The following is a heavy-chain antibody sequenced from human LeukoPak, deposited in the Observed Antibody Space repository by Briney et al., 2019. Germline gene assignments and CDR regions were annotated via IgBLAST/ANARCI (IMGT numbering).Heavy chain of an antibody. D-gene: IGHD3-3*01. CDR2: IYHSGST. CDR1: GYSISSGYY. J-gene: IGHJ4*02. Sequence: SETLSLTCTVSGYSISSGYYWGWIRQPPGKGLEWIGSIYHSGSTYYNPSLKSRVTISVDTSKNQFSLKLSSVTAADTAVYYCARDRYDFWSGYSVSEDYWGQGTLVTVSS. V-gene: IGHV4-38-2*02. CDR3: ARDRYDFWSGYSVSEDY.